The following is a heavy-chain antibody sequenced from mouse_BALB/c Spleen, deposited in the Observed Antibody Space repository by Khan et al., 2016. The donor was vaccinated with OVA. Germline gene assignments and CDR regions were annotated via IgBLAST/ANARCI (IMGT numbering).Heavy chain of an antibody. D-gene: IGHD2-14*01. Sequence: QVQLQQSGAELAKPGASVKMSCKASGYTFTSYWMHWVKQRPGQGLEWIGYINPSTGYTEYNQKFKDKATLTADKSSSTAYMQLSSLTSEDSAVYYCASRYDWYFDVWSAGTTVTVSS. J-gene: IGHJ1*01. CDR3: ASRYDWYFDV. CDR1: GYTFTSYW. V-gene: IGHV1-7*01. CDR2: INPSTGYT.